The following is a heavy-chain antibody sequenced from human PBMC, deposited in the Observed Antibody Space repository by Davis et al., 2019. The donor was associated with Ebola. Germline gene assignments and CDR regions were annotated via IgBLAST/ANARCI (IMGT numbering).Heavy chain of an antibody. CDR1: GFTFSSYS. CDR3: ARRFYCSSTSCYYYGMDV. V-gene: IGHV3-48*02. CDR2: ISSSSSTI. Sequence: GESLKISCAASGFTFSSYSMNWVRQAPGKGLEWVSYISSSSSTIYYADSVKGRFTISRDNAKNSLYLQMNSLRDEDTAVYYCARRFYCSSTSCYYYGMDVWGQGTTVTVSS. J-gene: IGHJ6*02. D-gene: IGHD2-2*01.